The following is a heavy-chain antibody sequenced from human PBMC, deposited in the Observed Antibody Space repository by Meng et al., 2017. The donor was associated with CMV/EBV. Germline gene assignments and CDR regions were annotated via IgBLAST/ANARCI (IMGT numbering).Heavy chain of an antibody. D-gene: IGHD2-15*01. V-gene: IGHV3-30*04. CDR2: ISYDGSNK. Sequence: LRLSCAASGFTFRSYAMNWVRQAPGKGLEWVTIISYDGSNKYYADSVKGRFTSSRDNSNNTLYLQMNSLRAEDTAVYYCARGTKGLSYWGQGTLVTVSS. J-gene: IGHJ4*02. CDR1: GFTFRSYA. CDR3: ARGTKGLSY.